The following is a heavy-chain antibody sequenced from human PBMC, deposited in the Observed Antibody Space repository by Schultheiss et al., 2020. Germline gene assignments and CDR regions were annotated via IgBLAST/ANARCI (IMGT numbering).Heavy chain of an antibody. J-gene: IGHJ3*02. CDR3: ARGPSDDVFDI. CDR1: GGSISSGGYH. V-gene: IGHV4-31*03. CDR2: IYYSGST. Sequence: SETLSLTCTVSGGSISSGGYHWNWIRLHPGKGLEWIGYIYYSGSTFYNPSLKSRVTISVNTSRNHFSLNLNSVTAADTAVYFCARGPSDDVFDIWGQGTTVTVSS.